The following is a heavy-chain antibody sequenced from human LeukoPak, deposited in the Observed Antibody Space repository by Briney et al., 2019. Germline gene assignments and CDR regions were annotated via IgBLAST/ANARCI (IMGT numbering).Heavy chain of an antibody. CDR2: IDTSSSDI. D-gene: IGHD3-22*01. J-gene: IGHJ4*02. CDR3: ARIYSGGYYSYDY. V-gene: IGHV3-21*01. CDR1: GFIFTTYS. Sequence: GGSLRLSYAASGFIFTTYSMSWVRQAPGKGGEWVSSIDTSSSDIYYADSVKGRFIVSRDNAKNSLYLQMNSLRAEDTAVYYCARIYSGGYYSYDYWGQGTLVTVSS.